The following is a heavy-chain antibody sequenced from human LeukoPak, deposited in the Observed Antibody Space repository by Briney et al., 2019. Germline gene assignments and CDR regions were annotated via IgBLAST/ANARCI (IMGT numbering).Heavy chain of an antibody. Sequence: GGSLRLSCAASGFTFSSYWMHWVRQAPGKGLVWVSRINTDGSSTSYADSVKGRFTISRDNAKNSLYLQMNSLRAEDTAVYYCARDRRSYYGMDVWGQGTTVTVSS. CDR1: GFTFSSYW. J-gene: IGHJ6*02. V-gene: IGHV3-74*01. CDR2: INTDGSST. CDR3: ARDRRSYYGMDV.